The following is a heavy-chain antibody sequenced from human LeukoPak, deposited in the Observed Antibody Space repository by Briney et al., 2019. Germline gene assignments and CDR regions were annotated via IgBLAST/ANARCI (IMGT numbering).Heavy chain of an antibody. CDR1: GYSSPSYG. CDR2: ISPYNDST. Sequence: ASVKVSCKASGYSSPSYGISWVRQAPGQGPEWMGSISPYNDSTNYAQKLQGRATLTTDTSTSTAYMELRSLRSDDTAVYYCARHFYGSGTYYHFDYWGQGTLVTVSS. D-gene: IGHD3-10*01. CDR3: ARHFYGSGTYYHFDY. J-gene: IGHJ4*02. V-gene: IGHV1-18*01.